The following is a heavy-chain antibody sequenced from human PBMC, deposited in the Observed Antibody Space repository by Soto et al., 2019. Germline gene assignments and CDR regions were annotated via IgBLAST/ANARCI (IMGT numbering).Heavy chain of an antibody. V-gene: IGHV3-33*08. CDR3: ARDLNSWYDYDSSGYKDSFDY. CDR2: IWYDGSNK. D-gene: IGHD3-22*01. CDR1: GFTFSSYG. Sequence: GGTLRLSCAASGFTFSSYGMHWVRQAPGKGLEWVAVIWYDGSNKYYADSVKGRFTISRDNSKNTLYLQMNSLRAEDTAVYYSARDLNSWYDYDSSGYKDSFDYWGQGTLVTV. J-gene: IGHJ4*02.